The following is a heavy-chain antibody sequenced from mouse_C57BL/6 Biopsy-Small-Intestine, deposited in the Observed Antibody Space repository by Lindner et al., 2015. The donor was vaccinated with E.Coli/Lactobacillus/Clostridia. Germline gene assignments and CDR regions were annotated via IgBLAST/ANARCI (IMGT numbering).Heavy chain of an antibody. CDR1: GFTFNTYV. Sequence: VQLQESGGGLVQPKGSLKLSCAASGFTFNTYVMHWVRQAPGKGLEWVARIRSKSTNYAASYADSVKDRFTISRDDSQNMLYLQMNNLKTEDTAIYYCVRGRDYFAYWGQGTTLTVSS. J-gene: IGHJ2*01. CDR3: VRGRDYFAY. V-gene: IGHV10-3*01. CDR2: IRSKSTNYAA.